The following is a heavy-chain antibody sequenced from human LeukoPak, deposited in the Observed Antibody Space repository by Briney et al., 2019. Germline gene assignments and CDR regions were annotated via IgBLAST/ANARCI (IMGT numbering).Heavy chain of an antibody. D-gene: IGHD4-17*01. CDR3: AKALVPPLDYGDKYYYYGMDV. CDR2: ISWNSGSI. V-gene: IGHV3-9*02. CDR1: GFTPSHFW. J-gene: IGHJ6*02. Sequence: GGSLRLSCEVSGFTPSHFWMHWVRQAPGKGLEWVSGISWNSGSIGYADSVKGRFTISRDNAKNSLYLQMNSLRAEDTALYYCAKALVPPLDYGDKYYYYGMDVWGQGTTVTVSS.